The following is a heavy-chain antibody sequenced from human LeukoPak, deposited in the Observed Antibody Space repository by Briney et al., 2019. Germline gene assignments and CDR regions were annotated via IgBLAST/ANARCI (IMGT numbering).Heavy chain of an antibody. CDR1: GGSISSYY. CDR3: ARHREPAPSEVDY. D-gene: IGHD5-24*01. Sequence: SETLSLTCTVSGGSISSYYWSWIRQPPGKGLEWIGYIYTSGSINYNPSLKSRVTISVDTSKNQFSLKLSSVTAADTAVYYCARHREPAPSEVDYWGQGTLVTVSS. CDR2: IYTSGSI. V-gene: IGHV4-4*09. J-gene: IGHJ4*02.